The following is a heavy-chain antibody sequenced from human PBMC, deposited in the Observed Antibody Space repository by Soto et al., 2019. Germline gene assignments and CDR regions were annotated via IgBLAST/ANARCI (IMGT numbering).Heavy chain of an antibody. CDR3: ARVLPRGYSGYAPFDY. CDR2: INPNSGGT. D-gene: IGHD5-12*01. V-gene: IGHV1-2*02. CDR1: GYTFTGYY. J-gene: IGHJ4*02. Sequence: ASVKVSCKASGYTFTGYYMHWVRQAPGQGLEWMGWINPNSGGTNYAQKFQGRVTMTRDTSISTAYMELSRLRSDDTDVYYRARVLPRGYSGYAPFDYWGQGPLVTVSS.